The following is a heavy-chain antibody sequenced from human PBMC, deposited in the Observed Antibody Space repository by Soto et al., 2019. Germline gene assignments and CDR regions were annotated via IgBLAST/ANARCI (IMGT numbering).Heavy chain of an antibody. Sequence: AQLVESGGSLVQPAGSLRPSWAASGFSFGDYIMNWVRQAPGRGLEWVASISHSGSYIFYADSVKGRFTISRDNSRDSLYLQMNSLRVDDTAIYYCASPRDYCVTTSNCFISFDIWGQGTRVTVSS. CDR1: GFSFGDYI. CDR2: ISHSGSYI. J-gene: IGHJ3*02. D-gene: IGHD4-17*01. V-gene: IGHV3-21*01. CDR3: ASPRDYCVTTSNCFISFDI.